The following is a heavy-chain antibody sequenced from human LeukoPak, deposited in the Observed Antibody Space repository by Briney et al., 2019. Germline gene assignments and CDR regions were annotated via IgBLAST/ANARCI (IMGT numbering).Heavy chain of an antibody. CDR2: IKQDGSEK. D-gene: IGHD6-6*01. CDR1: GFTFSSYW. J-gene: IGHJ6*02. Sequence: GGSLRLSCAASGFTFSSYWMSWVRQAPGKGLEWVANIKQDGSEKYYVDSVKGRFTISRDNAKNSLYLQMNSLRAEDTAVYYCARWGIQDSSSSRVYYYYGMDVWGQGTTVTVPS. V-gene: IGHV3-7*01. CDR3: ARWGIQDSSSSRVYYYYGMDV.